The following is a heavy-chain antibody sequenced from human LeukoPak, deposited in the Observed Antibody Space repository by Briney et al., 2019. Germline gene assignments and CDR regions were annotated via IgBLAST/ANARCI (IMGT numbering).Heavy chain of an antibody. CDR1: GYTFTGYY. CDR3: PRDTSGDGYPIDY. CDR2: INPNSGGT. Sequence: ASVKVSCKASGYTFTGYYMHWVRQAPGQGLEWMGWINPNSGGTNYAQKFQGRVTMTRDTSISTAYMELSRLRSDDTAVYYCPRDTSGDGYPIDYWGQGTLVTVSS. J-gene: IGHJ4*02. D-gene: IGHD5-18*01. V-gene: IGHV1-2*02.